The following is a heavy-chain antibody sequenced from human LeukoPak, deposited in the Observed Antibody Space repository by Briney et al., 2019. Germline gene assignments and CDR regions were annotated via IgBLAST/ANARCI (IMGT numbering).Heavy chain of an antibody. CDR1: GFTFSSYA. V-gene: IGHV3-64*01. Sequence: GGSLRLSCAASGFTFSSYAMHWVRQAPGKGLEYVSAISSNGGSTYYANSVKGRFTISRDNSKNTLYLQMGSLRAEDMAVYYCARGRYYYDPLIDYWGQGTLVTVSS. J-gene: IGHJ4*02. CDR2: ISSNGGST. CDR3: ARGRYYYDPLIDY. D-gene: IGHD3-22*01.